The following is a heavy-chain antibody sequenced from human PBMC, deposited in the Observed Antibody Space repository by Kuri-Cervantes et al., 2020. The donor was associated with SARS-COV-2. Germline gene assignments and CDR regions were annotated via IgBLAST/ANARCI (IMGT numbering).Heavy chain of an antibody. CDR1: GFTFSEYD. CDR3: ARLAGYCSRSICPDY. J-gene: IGHJ4*02. CDR2: ISSDGTKT. Sequence: GESLKISCAASGFTFSEYDMHWVRQAPGKGLEAVSAISSDGTKTFYSDSVTGRFTMSRDNSKNTLYLQMGSLRAEDMAVYYCARLAGYCSRSICPDYWGQGALVTVSS. D-gene: IGHD2-2*01. V-gene: IGHV3-64*02.